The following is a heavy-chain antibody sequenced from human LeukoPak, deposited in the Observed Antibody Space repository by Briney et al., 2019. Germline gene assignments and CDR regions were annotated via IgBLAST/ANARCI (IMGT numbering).Heavy chain of an antibody. D-gene: IGHD1-26*01. V-gene: IGHV3-9*02. J-gene: IGHJ4*02. Sequence: PGGSLRLSCAASGFTSDDYAMHWVRQAPGKGLEWVSGISWNSGSIGYADSVKGRFTISRDNAKNSLYLQMNSLRAEDTALYYCAKIVSGSHYSGDYWGQGALVIVSS. CDR1: GFTSDDYA. CDR3: AKIVSGSHYSGDY. CDR2: ISWNSGSI.